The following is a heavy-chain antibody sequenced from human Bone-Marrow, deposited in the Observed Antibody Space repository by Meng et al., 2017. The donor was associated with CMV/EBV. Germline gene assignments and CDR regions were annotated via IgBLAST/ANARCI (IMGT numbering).Heavy chain of an antibody. CDR2: ISAYNGET. Sequence: ASVKVSCKASGYTFTNYGISWVRQAPGQGLEWMGWISAYNGETHYAQKLQGRVTMTTDTYTSTVYMELRSLRSDDTAVYYCARDPYLAAAGTIYFQHWGQGTLVPVSS. J-gene: IGHJ1*01. CDR1: GYTFTNYG. V-gene: IGHV1-18*01. CDR3: ARDPYLAAAGTIYFQH. D-gene: IGHD6-13*01.